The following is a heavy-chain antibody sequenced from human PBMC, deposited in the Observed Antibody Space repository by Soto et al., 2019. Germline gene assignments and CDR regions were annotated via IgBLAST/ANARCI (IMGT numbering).Heavy chain of an antibody. CDR3: ARDQGLWLGELGPPLAFDN. Sequence: QVQLVESGGGVVQPGLSLTLSCAASGFAFNDYAIHWVRQAPGKGLEWVAVMSQNVDSEYYADSVKGRFTISRDNSKGTVYLQMKSLRTEDTAVYYCARDQGLWLGELGPPLAFDNGGPGTLVTVSS. CDR1: GFAFNDYA. J-gene: IGHJ4*02. D-gene: IGHD3-10*01. CDR2: MSQNVDSE. V-gene: IGHV3-30*03.